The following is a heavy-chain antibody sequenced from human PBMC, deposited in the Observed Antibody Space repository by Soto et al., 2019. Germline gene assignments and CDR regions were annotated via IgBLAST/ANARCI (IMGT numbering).Heavy chain of an antibody. CDR2: INHSGST. J-gene: IGHJ4*02. CDR3: VRSEATALDY. V-gene: IGHV4-34*01. Sequence: SETLSLTCAFSGWSFSGYSWTWIRQSPGKGLEWIGQINHSGSTTYNPSLKSRVTISLATSNNQFSLDLSSVTAADTAVYYCVRSEATALDYWGQGTLVTVSS. CDR1: GWSFSGYS.